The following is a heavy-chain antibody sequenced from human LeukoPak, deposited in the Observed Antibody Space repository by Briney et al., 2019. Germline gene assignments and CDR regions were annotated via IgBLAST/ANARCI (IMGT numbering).Heavy chain of an antibody. V-gene: IGHV1-69*13. CDR2: IIPIFGTA. Sequence: GASVKVSCKASGGTFSSYAISWVRQAPGQGLEWTGGIIPIFGTANYAQKFQGRVTITADESTSTAYMELSSLRSEDTAVYYCARFLGGSYGMDVWGQGTTVTVSS. CDR1: GGTFSSYA. J-gene: IGHJ6*02. D-gene: IGHD1-26*01. CDR3: ARFLGGSYGMDV.